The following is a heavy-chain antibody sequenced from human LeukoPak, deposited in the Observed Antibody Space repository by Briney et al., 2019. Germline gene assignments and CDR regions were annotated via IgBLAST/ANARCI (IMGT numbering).Heavy chain of an antibody. V-gene: IGHV3-64D*06. Sequence: GESLKISCSASGFTFSSSPMQWVRQAPGKKLEYVSVNSSNGATTYYTDSLRDRFTISRDNSKNTLYLQMRYLRVEDTAVYYCVKEKTYYDYWGQGTLVTVSS. J-gene: IGHJ4*02. CDR3: VKEKTYYDY. CDR1: GFTFSSSP. CDR2: NSSNGATT.